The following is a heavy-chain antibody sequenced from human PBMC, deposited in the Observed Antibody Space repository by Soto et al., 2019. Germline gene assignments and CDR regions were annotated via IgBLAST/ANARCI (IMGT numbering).Heavy chain of an antibody. D-gene: IGHD1-7*01. CDR2: IYRTGST. Sequence: QVQLQESGPGLVKPSGTLSLTCAVSGGSFTSNNWWTWVRQPPGQGLEWIGEIYRTGSTNYNPSLKSRVTISLDKSENQFSLKVTSLTAADTAVYYCASRDPGTSVDYWGQGTLVNVSS. J-gene: IGHJ4*02. V-gene: IGHV4-4*02. CDR1: GGSFTSNNW. CDR3: ASRDPGTSVDY.